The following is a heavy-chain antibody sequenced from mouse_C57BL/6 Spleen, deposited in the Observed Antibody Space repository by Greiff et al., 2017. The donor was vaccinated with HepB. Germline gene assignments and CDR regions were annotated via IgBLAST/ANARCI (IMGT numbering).Heavy chain of an antibody. J-gene: IGHJ4*01. Sequence: EVQLQQSGPELVKPGASVKISCKASGYTFTDYYMNWVKQSHGKSLEWIGDINPNNGGTSYNQKFKGKATLTVDKSSSTAYMELRSLTSEDSAVYYCARKFLYDFGDYYAMDYWGQGTSVTVSS. CDR2: INPNNGGT. CDR3: ARKFLYDFGDYYAMDY. CDR1: GYTFTDYY. D-gene: IGHD2-3*01. V-gene: IGHV1-26*01.